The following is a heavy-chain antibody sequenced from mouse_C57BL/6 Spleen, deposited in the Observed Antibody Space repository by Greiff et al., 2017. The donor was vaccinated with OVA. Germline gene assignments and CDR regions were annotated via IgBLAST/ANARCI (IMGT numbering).Heavy chain of an antibody. CDR2: IYPRAGSS. J-gene: IGHJ2*01. CDR3: AGYLDY. CDR1: GYTFTSYD. V-gene: IGHV1-85*01. Sequence: QVQLQQSGPELVKPGASVKLSCKASGYTFTSYDINWVKQRPGQGLEWIGWIYPRAGSSKYNEKFKGKATLTVDTSSSTAYMELHSLTSEDSAVYFCAGYLDYWGQGTTLTVSS.